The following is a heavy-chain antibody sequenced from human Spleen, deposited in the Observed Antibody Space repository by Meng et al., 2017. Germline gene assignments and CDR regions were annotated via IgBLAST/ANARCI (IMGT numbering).Heavy chain of an antibody. D-gene: IGHD1-26*01. Sequence: QLVKAGAEVKKPGASVKVSCKASGYTFISYAIHWVRQAPGQRLEWMGWINAGNGDTKHSQKFQGRVTITRDTSASTAYMELSSLSSEDTAVYYCAREGGSGDYYGSEAFDSWGQGTLVTVSS. CDR3: AREGGSGDYYGSEAFDS. J-gene: IGHJ4*02. CDR2: INAGNGDT. V-gene: IGHV1-3*01. CDR1: GYTFISYA.